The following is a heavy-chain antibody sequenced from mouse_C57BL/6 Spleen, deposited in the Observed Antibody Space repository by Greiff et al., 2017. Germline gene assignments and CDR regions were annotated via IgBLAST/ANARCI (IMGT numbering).Heavy chain of an antibody. D-gene: IGHD1-1*01. CDR3: ARDGSGSSPYYFDY. V-gene: IGHV5-16*01. CDR2: INYDGSST. Sequence: EVKLMESEGGLVQPGSSMKLSCTASGFTFSDYYLAWVRQVPDKGLEWVANINYDGSSTYYLDSLKSRFIISRANAKNILYLQMSSLKSEDTATYYCARDGSGSSPYYFDYWGQGTTLTVSS. CDR1: GFTFSDYY. J-gene: IGHJ2*01.